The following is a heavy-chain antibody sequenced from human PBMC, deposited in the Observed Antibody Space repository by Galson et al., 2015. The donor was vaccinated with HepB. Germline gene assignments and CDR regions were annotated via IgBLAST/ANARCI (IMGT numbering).Heavy chain of an antibody. J-gene: IGHJ4*02. CDR1: GFTFSDYY. CDR2: ISSNTLYT. Sequence: SLRLSCAVPGFTFSDYYMSWIRQAPGKGPEWISYISSNTLYTNYADSVKGRFTISRDNAKTSLYLQINGLRAEDTAVYYCARVADADYGDHTHFDSWGQGTLVTVS. CDR3: ARVADADYGDHTHFDS. V-gene: IGHV3-11*06. D-gene: IGHD4-17*01.